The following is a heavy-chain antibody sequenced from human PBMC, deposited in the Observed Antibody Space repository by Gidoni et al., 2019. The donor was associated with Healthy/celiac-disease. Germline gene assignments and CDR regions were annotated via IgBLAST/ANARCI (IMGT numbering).Heavy chain of an antibody. D-gene: IGHD3-10*01. CDR1: GFTFSRYA. V-gene: IGHV3-30-3*01. CDR2: ISYDGSNK. J-gene: IGHJ6*03. Sequence: QVQLVESGGGVVQPGRSLRLSCAASGFTFSRYAMHWVRQAPGKGLEWVAVISYDGSNKYYADSVKGRFTISRDNSKNTLYLQMNSLRAEDTAVYYCARDPGDFPGYYYYYMDVWGKGTTVTVSS. CDR3: ARDPGDFPGYYYYYMDV.